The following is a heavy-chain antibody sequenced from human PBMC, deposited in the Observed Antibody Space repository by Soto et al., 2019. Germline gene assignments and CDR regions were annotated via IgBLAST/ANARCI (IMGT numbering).Heavy chain of an antibody. CDR2: IYPGDSDT. V-gene: IGHV5-51*01. D-gene: IGHD3-22*01. Sequence: GESLKISCKASGYSFTSYWIGWVRQMPGKGLEWMGIIYPGDSDTRYSPSFQGQVTISADKSISTAYLQWSSLKASDTAMYYCARPHCDSSGYSTLDYWGQGTLVTVSS. J-gene: IGHJ4*02. CDR1: GYSFTSYW. CDR3: ARPHCDSSGYSTLDY.